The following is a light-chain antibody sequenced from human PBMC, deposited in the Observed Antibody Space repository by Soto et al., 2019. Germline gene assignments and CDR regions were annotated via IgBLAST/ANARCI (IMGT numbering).Light chain of an antibody. CDR1: QSVSSTY. J-gene: IGKJ2*01. V-gene: IGKV3-20*01. CDR2: GAS. Sequence: EIVLTQSPGTLSLSPGERATLSCRASQSVSSTYLAWYQQKPGQPPRLLIYGASSRATGIPDRFSGSGSGTDSTLTISRLEPEDFAVYYCQQYGNSPPYTFGQGTKLEIK. CDR3: QQYGNSPPYT.